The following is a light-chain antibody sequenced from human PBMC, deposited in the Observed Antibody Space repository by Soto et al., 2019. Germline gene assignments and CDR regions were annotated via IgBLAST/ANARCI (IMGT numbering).Light chain of an antibody. CDR1: QSVSTNY. CDR3: QQYGSSPPYT. J-gene: IGKJ2*01. CDR2: GAS. V-gene: IGKV3-20*01. Sequence: EIVLTQSPGTLSLSPGEKASLSCRASQSVSTNYLAWYQQKPGQAPRLLIYGASNRATGIPDRFSGSGSGTDFTLSISRLEPEEFAVYYCQQYGSSPPYTVGQGTKLEIK.